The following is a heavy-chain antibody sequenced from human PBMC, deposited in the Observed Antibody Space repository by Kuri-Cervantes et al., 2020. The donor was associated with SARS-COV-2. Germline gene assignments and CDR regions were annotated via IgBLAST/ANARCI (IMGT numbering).Heavy chain of an antibody. V-gene: IGHV4-39*02. CDR3: ARDLAAVAGGGWFDP. D-gene: IGHD6-19*01. CDR1: GYSISSSSYY. CDR2: IYYSGST. J-gene: IGHJ5*02. Sequence: GSLRLSCAVSGYSISSSSYYWGWIRQPPGKGLEWIGSIYYSGSTYYNPSLKSRVTISVDTSKNQFSLKLSSVTAADTAVYYCARDLAAVAGGGWFDPWGQGTLVTVSS.